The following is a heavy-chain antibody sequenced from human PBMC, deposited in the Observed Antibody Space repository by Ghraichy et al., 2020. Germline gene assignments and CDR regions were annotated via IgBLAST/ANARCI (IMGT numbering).Heavy chain of an antibody. V-gene: IGHV4-59*01. CDR2: IYYSGST. J-gene: IGHJ6*02. CDR1: GGSISSYY. CDR3: ARVVAAAGLWFYGMDV. Sequence: SETLSLTCTVSGGSISSYYWSWIRQPPGKGLEWIGYIYYSGSTNYNPSLKSRVTISVDTSKNQFSLKLSSVTAADTAVYYCARVVAAAGLWFYGMDVWGQGTTVTVSS. D-gene: IGHD6-13*01.